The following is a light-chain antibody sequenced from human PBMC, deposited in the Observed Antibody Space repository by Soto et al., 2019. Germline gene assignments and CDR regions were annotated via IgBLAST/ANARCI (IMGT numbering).Light chain of an antibody. CDR2: AAS. V-gene: IGKV1-39*01. J-gene: IGKJ1*01. CDR1: QHINPY. Sequence: DIQMTQSPSSLSASVGDRVTISCRSSQHINPYLNWYQHKPGKAPKLLVYAASTLHSGVPSRFSGSGSGTDFRLTISSLQPEDFATYYCQQSSTIPRTFGQGTKVDLK. CDR3: QQSSTIPRT.